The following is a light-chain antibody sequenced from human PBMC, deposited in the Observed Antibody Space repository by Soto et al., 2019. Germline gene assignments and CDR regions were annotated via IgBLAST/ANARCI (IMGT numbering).Light chain of an antibody. J-gene: IGKJ1*01. V-gene: IGKV1-5*01. CDR2: DVS. CDR3: QQYMCYSLWP. CDR1: QGISRW. Sequence: IQMTQSPSTLSASIGDRVTITCRASQGISRWLAWYQQKPGKAPKLLIYDVSTLESGVPSRFSGSQAGTDFTLTINTLQADDSATYYCQQYMCYSLWPFGQGTKVEI.